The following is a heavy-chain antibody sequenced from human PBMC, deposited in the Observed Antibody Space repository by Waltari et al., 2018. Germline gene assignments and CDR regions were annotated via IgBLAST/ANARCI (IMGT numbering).Heavy chain of an antibody. Sequence: QVQLVQSGAEVKKPGSSVKVSCKASGGTFSSYAISWVRQARGQEVEWMGGSIPIFGTANDAQKFQGRVTMTADESTSTAYMELSSLRSEDTAVYYCARDNLVGDGYTPFGYWGQGTLVTVSS. CDR3: ARDNLVGDGYTPFGY. CDR2: SIPIFGTA. CDR1: GGTFSSYA. V-gene: IGHV1-69*12. D-gene: IGHD2-21*01. J-gene: IGHJ4*02.